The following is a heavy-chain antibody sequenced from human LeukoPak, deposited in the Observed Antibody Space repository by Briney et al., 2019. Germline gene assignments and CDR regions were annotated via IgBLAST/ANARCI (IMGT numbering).Heavy chain of an antibody. V-gene: IGHV4-39*01. CDR2: IYYSGST. D-gene: IGHD1-26*01. Sequence: SETLSLTCTVTGASVSGDPYYWGWIRQPPGKGLEWIGNIYYSGSTYYNASLQSRVTISIETSKNQFSLRLNSVTAADTAMYYCAKSGGYGLIDYWGQGTLVTVSS. J-gene: IGHJ4*02. CDR3: AKSGGYGLIDY. CDR1: GASVSGDPYY.